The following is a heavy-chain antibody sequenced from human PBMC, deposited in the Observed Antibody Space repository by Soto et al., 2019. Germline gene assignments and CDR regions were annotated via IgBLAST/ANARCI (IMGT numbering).Heavy chain of an antibody. D-gene: IGHD4-17*01. Sequence: GASVKVSCKASGYTFTGYYMHWVRQAPGQGLEWMGWINPNSGGTNYAQKFQGWVTMTRDTSISTAYMELSRLRSDDTAVYYCAVSLHYGTYGMDVWGQGTTVTGSS. CDR3: AVSLHYGTYGMDV. J-gene: IGHJ6*02. V-gene: IGHV1-2*04. CDR2: INPNSGGT. CDR1: GYTFTGYY.